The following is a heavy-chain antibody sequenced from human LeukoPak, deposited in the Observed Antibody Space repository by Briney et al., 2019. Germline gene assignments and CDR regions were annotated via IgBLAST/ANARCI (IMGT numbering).Heavy chain of an antibody. Sequence: SVKVSCKASGGTFSSYAISWVRQAPGQGLEWMGGIIPIFGTANYAQKFQGRVTITADESTSIAYMELSSLRSEDTAVYYCARTPAAAVAGQFRDKGMAVWAKGPPVTVPS. J-gene: IGHJ6*04. D-gene: IGHD6-25*01. V-gene: IGHV1-69*13. CDR2: IIPIFGTA. CDR3: ARTPAAAVAGQFRDKGMAV. CDR1: GGTFSSYA.